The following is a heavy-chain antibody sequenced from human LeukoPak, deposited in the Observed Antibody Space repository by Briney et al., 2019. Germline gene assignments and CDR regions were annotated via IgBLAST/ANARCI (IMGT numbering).Heavy chain of an antibody. V-gene: IGHV3-21*01. CDR3: ARDGLLAFEL. CDR1: GCTFSSFN. CDR2: ISSSSSYM. J-gene: IGHJ3*01. Sequence: GGSLRLSCAASGCTFSSFNMNWVRQAPGKGLEWVSSISSSSSYMYYADSMKGRFTISRDNAKNSLYLQMNSLRAEDTAVYYCARDGLLAFELWGQGTVVTVSS. D-gene: IGHD5/OR15-5a*01.